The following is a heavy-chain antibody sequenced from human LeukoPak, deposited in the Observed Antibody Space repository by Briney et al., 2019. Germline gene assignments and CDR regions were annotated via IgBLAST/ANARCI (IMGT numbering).Heavy chain of an antibody. Sequence: PSQTLSLTCTVSGCSISSGGYYWSWIRQHPGKGLEWIGYIYYSGSTYYNPSLKSRVTISVDTSKNQFSLKLSSVTAADTAVYYCARDRDSSSSQTYYYYYGMDVWGQGTTVTVSS. CDR2: IYYSGST. D-gene: IGHD6-6*01. CDR3: ARDRDSSSSQTYYYYYGMDV. V-gene: IGHV4-31*03. CDR1: GCSISSGGYY. J-gene: IGHJ6*02.